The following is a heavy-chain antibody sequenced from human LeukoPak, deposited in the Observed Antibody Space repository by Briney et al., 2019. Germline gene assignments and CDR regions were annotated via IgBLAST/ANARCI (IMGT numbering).Heavy chain of an antibody. Sequence: GESLKISCKGSGYSFTGYWIGWVRQMPGKGLEWMGIIYPGDSDTRYSPSFQGQVTISADKSISTAYLQWSSLKASDTAMYYCARGPKPIYDSSGYYYFVYWGQGTLVTVSS. J-gene: IGHJ4*02. D-gene: IGHD3-22*01. CDR3: ARGPKPIYDSSGYYYFVY. V-gene: IGHV5-51*01. CDR1: GYSFTGYW. CDR2: IYPGDSDT.